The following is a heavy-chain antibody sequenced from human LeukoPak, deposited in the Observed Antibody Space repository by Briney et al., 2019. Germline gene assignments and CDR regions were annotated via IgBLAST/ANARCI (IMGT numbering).Heavy chain of an antibody. CDR2: INHSGST. J-gene: IGHJ4*02. CDR1: GGSFSGYY. D-gene: IGHD3-10*01. CDR3: ARGRYYYGSGSGTAFDY. Sequence: SETLSLTCAVYGGSFSGYYWSWIRLPPGKGLEWIGEINHSGSTNYNPSLRSRVTISVDTSKNQFSLKLSSVTAADTAVYYCARGRYYYGSGSGTAFDYWGQGTLVTVSS. V-gene: IGHV4-34*01.